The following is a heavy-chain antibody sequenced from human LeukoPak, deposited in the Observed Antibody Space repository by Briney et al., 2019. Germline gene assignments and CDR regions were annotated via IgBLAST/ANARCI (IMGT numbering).Heavy chain of an antibody. Sequence: GASVKVSCXAVGGTSSSYAFSWVRQAPGQGLEWMGGIIPIFGTANYAQKFQGRVTITTDESTSTAYMELSSLRSEDTAVYYCARDWEGATLWGQGTLVTVSS. J-gene: IGHJ4*02. V-gene: IGHV1-69*05. CDR2: IIPIFGTA. D-gene: IGHD1-26*01. CDR3: ARDWEGATL. CDR1: GGTSSSYA.